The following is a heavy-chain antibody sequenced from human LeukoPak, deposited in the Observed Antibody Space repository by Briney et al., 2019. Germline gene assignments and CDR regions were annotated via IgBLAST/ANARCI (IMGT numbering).Heavy chain of an antibody. J-gene: IGHJ6*02. Sequence: PGGSLRLSCAASGFTFSSYEMNWVRQAPGKGLEWVSYISSSGSTIYYADSVKGRFTISRDNAKNSLYLQMNSLRAEDTAVYYCARVGVYNRDYYYGMDVWGQGTTVTVSS. D-gene: IGHD6-6*01. CDR2: ISSSGSTI. V-gene: IGHV3-48*03. CDR1: GFTFSSYE. CDR3: ARVGVYNRDYYYGMDV.